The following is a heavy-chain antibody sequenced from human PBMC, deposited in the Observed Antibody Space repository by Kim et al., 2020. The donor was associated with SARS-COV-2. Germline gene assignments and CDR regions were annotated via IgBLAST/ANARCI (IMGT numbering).Heavy chain of an antibody. V-gene: IGHV3-30*18. CDR2: ISYDGSNK. D-gene: IGHD5-12*01. Sequence: GGSLRLSCAASGFTFSSYGMHWVRQAPGKGLEWVAVISYDGSNKYYADSVKGRFTISRDNSKNTLYLQMNSLRAEDTAVYYCAKDIVATDYWGQGTLVTVSS. J-gene: IGHJ4*02. CDR1: GFTFSSYG. CDR3: AKDIVATDY.